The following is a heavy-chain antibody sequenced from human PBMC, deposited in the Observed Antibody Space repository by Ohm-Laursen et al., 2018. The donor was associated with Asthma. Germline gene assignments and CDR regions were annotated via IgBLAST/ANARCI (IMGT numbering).Heavy chain of an antibody. V-gene: IGHV1-69*13. CDR3: ARDTGAVAGTGHFDY. CDR1: GGTFSSYA. D-gene: IGHD6-19*01. Sequence: VKISCKASGGTFSSYAISWVRQAPGQGLEWMGGIIPIFGTANYAQKFQGRVTITADESTSTAYMELSSLRSEDTAVYYCARDTGAVAGTGHFDYWGQGTLVTVSS. J-gene: IGHJ4*02. CDR2: IIPIFGTA.